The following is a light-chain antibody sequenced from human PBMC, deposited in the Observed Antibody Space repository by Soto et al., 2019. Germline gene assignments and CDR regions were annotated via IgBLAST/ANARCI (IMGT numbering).Light chain of an antibody. V-gene: IGKV1-5*01. CDR1: QSINNW. Sequence: DIQMTQSPSTLSASVGDRVTITCRASQSINNWLAWYQQKPGEAPKLLSYDPSTLESGVPSRFSGSGSGTEFPFTIRSLQPEDFATYFCQQYDSQLYTFGQGTQLYIK. CDR3: QQYDSQLYT. CDR2: DPS. J-gene: IGKJ2*01.